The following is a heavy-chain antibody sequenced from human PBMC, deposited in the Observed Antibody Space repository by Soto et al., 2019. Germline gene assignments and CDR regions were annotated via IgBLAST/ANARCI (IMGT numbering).Heavy chain of an antibody. CDR1: GGSFSGYY. V-gene: IGHV4-34*01. CDR3: ARVSPRHGSGSTQAPFDY. Sequence: SETLSLTCAVYGGSFSGYYWSWIRQPPGKGLEWIGEINHSGSTNYNPSLKSRVTISVDTSKNQFSLKLSSVTAADTAVYYCARVSPRHGSGSTQAPFDYWGQGTLVTVSS. CDR2: INHSGST. J-gene: IGHJ4*02. D-gene: IGHD3-10*01.